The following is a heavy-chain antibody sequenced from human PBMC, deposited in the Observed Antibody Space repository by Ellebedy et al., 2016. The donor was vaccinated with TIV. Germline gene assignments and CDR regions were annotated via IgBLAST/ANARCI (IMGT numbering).Heavy chain of an antibody. CDR2: TSYDGKDK. V-gene: IGHV3-30*04. Sequence: PGGSLRLSCAASGFPFSTYALHWVRQAPGKGLDWVAVTSYDGKDKYYAESVKGRFTISRDNSKNTLFLQMNSLNYEDTAVYYCARGGGRGHYWYFDLWGRGTLVTVSS. D-gene: IGHD3-16*01. CDR3: ARGGGRGHYWYFDL. CDR1: GFPFSTYA. J-gene: IGHJ2*01.